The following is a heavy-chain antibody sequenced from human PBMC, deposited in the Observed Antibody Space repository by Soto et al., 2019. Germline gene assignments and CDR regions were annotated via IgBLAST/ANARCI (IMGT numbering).Heavy chain of an antibody. J-gene: IGHJ6*02. D-gene: IGHD2-15*01. CDR3: ARNQPQRYCSGGTCRPAYGMDV. Sequence: NPSETLSLTCTVSGGSISSDSFYSACPRQPPGKGLERIGIIYYSGDTYYNPSLAGRLTMSVDTSNQFSLTLRSVTAADTALYYCARNQPQRYCSGGTCRPAYGMDVWGQGTTVTVSS. CDR1: GGSISSDSFY. CDR2: IYYSGDT. V-gene: IGHV4-39*01.